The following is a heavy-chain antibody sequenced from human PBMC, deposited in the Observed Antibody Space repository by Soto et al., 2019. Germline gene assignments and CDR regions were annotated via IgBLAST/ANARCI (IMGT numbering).Heavy chain of an antibody. CDR2: IGTAGDT. Sequence: EVQLVESGGGLVQPGGSLRLSCAASGFTFSSYDMHWVRQATGKGLEWVSAIGTAGDTYYPGSMKGRFTISRENAKNSLYLQMNSLRAGDTAVYYCARANGGLYYFDYWGQGTLVTVSS. CDR1: GFTFSSYD. D-gene: IGHD4-17*01. CDR3: ARANGGLYYFDY. J-gene: IGHJ4*02. V-gene: IGHV3-13*01.